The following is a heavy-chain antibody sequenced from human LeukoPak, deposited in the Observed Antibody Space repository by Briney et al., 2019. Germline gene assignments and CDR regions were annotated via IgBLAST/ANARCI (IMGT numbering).Heavy chain of an antibody. CDR3: AGSLGYSYGSYH. Sequence: GGSLRLSCEASGFTFSNYWMHWVRRAPGKGLVWVSRINSDGSNTNYADSVKGRFTISRDNAKNTLYLQMNSLRAEDAAMYFCAGSLGYSYGSYHWGQGILVTVSS. CDR1: GFTFSNYW. D-gene: IGHD5-18*01. V-gene: IGHV3-74*01. J-gene: IGHJ1*01. CDR2: INSDGSNT.